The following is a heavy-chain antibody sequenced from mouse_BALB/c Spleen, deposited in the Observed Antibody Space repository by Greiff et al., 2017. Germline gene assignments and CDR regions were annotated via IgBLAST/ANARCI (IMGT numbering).Heavy chain of an antibody. CDR3: ARDQGNWGFAY. D-gene: IGHD4-1*01. V-gene: IGHV2-9*02. J-gene: IGHJ3*01. Sequence: QVQLKESGPGLVAPSQCLSITCTVSGFSFTSYAVHWVRQTPGKGLEWLGVICAGGSTNYNSALMSRLSISKDNSKSQVFLKMNSLQTDDTAMYYWARDQGNWGFAYWGQGTLVTVSA. CDR1: GFSFTSYA. CDR2: ICAGGST.